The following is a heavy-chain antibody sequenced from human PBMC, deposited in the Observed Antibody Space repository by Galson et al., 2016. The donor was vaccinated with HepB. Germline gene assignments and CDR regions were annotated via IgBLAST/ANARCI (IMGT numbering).Heavy chain of an antibody. CDR3: VRDLDY. Sequence: SLRLSCAASGFTSNNSWMSWVRQAPGKGLEWVANIKRDGTEKYYLDSVEGRFTVSRDHAKNALYLHMNSLGAEDTALYYCVRDLDYWGQGTLVTVSS. V-gene: IGHV3-7*03. CDR2: IKRDGTEK. J-gene: IGHJ4*02. CDR1: GFTSNNSW.